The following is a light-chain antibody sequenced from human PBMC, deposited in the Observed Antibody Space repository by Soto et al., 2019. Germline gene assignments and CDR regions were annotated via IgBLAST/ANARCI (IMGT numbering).Light chain of an antibody. J-gene: IGKJ4*01. Sequence: DIQMTQSPSSLSASVGDRVNITCRASQTISMYLNWYQQKPGKAPILLLSAASHLQRGVPSRFSGGGSGTDFTLTINGLQPEYSATYFCQQSFSTPPLTFGGGTKVEIK. CDR3: QQSFSTPPLT. CDR1: QTISMY. CDR2: AAS. V-gene: IGKV1-39*01.